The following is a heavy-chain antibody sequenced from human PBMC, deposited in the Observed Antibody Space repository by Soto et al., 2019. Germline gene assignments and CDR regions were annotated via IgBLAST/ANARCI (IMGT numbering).Heavy chain of an antibody. J-gene: IGHJ1*01. CDR1: GFTFSSQA. Sequence: GGSLRLSCAASGFTFSSQAMSWVRQAPGKGLEWVSTISGSGGSTYYADSVRGRFTISRDNSKNTLYLQTNILRPEDSAVYYCARVDYPWYFQNWGPGTLVTVSS. CDR2: ISGSGGST. V-gene: IGHV3-23*01. CDR3: ARVDYPWYFQN. D-gene: IGHD4-17*01.